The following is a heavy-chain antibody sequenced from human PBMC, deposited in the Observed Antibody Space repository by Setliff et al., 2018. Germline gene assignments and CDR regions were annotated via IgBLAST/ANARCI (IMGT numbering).Heavy chain of an antibody. Sequence: SVKVSCKASGGTFISYAISWVRQAPGQGLEWMGGIIPIFGTANYAQKFQGRVTITTDESTSTAYMELNSLRSEDTAVYYCARAQVAVAGTIFDYWGQGTLVTVSS. J-gene: IGHJ4*02. CDR3: ARAQVAVAGTIFDY. V-gene: IGHV1-69*05. D-gene: IGHD6-19*01. CDR1: GGTFISYA. CDR2: IIPIFGTA.